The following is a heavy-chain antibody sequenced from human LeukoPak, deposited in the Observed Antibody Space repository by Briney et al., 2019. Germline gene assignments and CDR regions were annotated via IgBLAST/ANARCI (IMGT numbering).Heavy chain of an antibody. Sequence: SETLSLTCTVSGGSISTYYWSWIRQPPGKGLEWIGYIYSSGSTEYNPSLKSRVTISVDTSKNQFSLKVNSVTAAATAVYYCARVGGSTDPFNYWGQGTLVTVSS. CDR2: IYSSGST. CDR3: ARVGGSTDPFNY. J-gene: IGHJ4*02. CDR1: GGSISTYY. V-gene: IGHV4-59*01. D-gene: IGHD4-17*01.